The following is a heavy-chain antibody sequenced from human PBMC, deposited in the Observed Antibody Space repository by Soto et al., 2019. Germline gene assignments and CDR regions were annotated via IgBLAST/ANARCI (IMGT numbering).Heavy chain of an antibody. J-gene: IGHJ4*02. CDR1: GFTFSSYA. D-gene: IGHD1-26*01. CDR3: AQEFTVVGATTLTDY. CDR2: ISGSGGST. V-gene: IGHV3-23*01. Sequence: GGSLRLSCAASGFTFSSYAMSWVRQAPGKGLEWVSAISGSGGSTYYADSVKGRFTISRDNSKNTLYLQMNSLRAEDTAVYYCAQEFTVVGATTLTDYWGQGTMVTVSS.